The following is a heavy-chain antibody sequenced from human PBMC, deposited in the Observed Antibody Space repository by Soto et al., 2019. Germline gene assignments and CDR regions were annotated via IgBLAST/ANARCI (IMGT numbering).Heavy chain of an antibody. CDR2: MFYSGAT. V-gene: IGHV4-39*01. J-gene: IGHJ5*02. CDR1: GGSISDISYC. CDR3: ARHKSGSDRFDP. D-gene: IGHD2-21*02. Sequence: SETLSLTCTVSGGSISDISYCWGWIRQPPGKGLQWIGCMFYSGATYYNPSLKNRVTLSVDTSNNEFSLKLVSVTAPDTAVYYCARHKSGSDRFDPWGQGTLVTVSS.